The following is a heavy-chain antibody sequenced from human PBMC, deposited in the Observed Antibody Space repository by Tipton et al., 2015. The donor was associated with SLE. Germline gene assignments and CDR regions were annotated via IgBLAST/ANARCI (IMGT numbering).Heavy chain of an antibody. D-gene: IGHD6-25*01. Sequence: SLRLSCAASGFTFRDYAMHWVRQAPGKGLEWVGLITGNGGDTYYGDSVKGRFTISRDNTKKSLYLQMNSLTTGDTALYYCAKDISETDAFDIWVQGTMVTVSS. J-gene: IGHJ3*02. CDR2: ITGNGGDT. V-gene: IGHV3-43*02. CDR3: AKDISETDAFDI. CDR1: GFTFRDYA.